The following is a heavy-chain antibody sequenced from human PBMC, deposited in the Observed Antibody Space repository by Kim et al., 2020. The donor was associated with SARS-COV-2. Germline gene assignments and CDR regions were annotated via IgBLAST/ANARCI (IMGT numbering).Heavy chain of an antibody. CDR3: ARARVLADYGDYWYFDL. V-gene: IGHV3-20*01. Sequence: VKGRFTISRDNAKNSLYLQMNSLRAEDTALYHCARARVLADYGDYWYFDLWGRGTLVTVSS. J-gene: IGHJ2*01. D-gene: IGHD4-17*01.